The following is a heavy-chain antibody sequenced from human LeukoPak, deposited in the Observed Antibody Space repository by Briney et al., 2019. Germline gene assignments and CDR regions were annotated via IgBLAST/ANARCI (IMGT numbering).Heavy chain of an antibody. D-gene: IGHD7-27*01. V-gene: IGHV3-23*01. J-gene: IGHJ6*03. CDR2: VNGRGATT. Sequence: GGSLRLSCAASGFASGFTFSDYAVSWVRQAPGKGPELVASVNGRGATTYYTDSVRGRFTISRDNSKNTVYLQMISLGADDTAVYFCAKAPATGEGYYFYYMDVWGKGTTVTVSS. CDR1: GFTFSDYA. CDR3: AKAPATGEGYYFYYMDV.